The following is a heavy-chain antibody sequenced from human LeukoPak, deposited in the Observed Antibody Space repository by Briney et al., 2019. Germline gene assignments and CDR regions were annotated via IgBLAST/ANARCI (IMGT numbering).Heavy chain of an antibody. D-gene: IGHD4-17*01. J-gene: IGHJ3*02. Sequence: TGGSLRLSCAASGFTVSSNYMSWVRQAPGKGLEWVSVIYSCGSTYYADSVKGRFTISRDNSKNTLYLQMNSLRAEDTAVYYCASDYGDYHDAFDIWGQGTMVTVSS. CDR1: GFTVSSNY. CDR3: ASDYGDYHDAFDI. CDR2: IYSCGST. V-gene: IGHV3-53*01.